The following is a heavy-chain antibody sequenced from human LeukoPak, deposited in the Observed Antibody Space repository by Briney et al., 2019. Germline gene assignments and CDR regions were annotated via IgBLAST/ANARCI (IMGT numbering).Heavy chain of an antibody. Sequence: LSGGSLRLSCVASGFTFSNYWMHWVRQPPGKGLVWVSGIYVDGRTTNYAASVKGRFTISRDNAKNTVYLEMNSLSVEDTATYYCIRDFRSADLWGQGTLVTVTS. CDR3: IRDFRSADL. CDR1: GFTFSNYW. V-gene: IGHV3-74*01. CDR2: IYVDGRTT. J-gene: IGHJ5*02.